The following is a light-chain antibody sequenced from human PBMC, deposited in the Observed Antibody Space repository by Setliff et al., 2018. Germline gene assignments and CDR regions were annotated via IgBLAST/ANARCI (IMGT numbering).Light chain of an antibody. Sequence: QSALAQPASVSGSPGQSITISCTGASSDIGDYVSWYQQHPGKAPKLIIYDVSDRPSGVSHRFSGSKSGNTASLTISGLLAEDEADYYCSSYTTSSTCVFGTGTKVTV. CDR3: SSYTTSSTCV. J-gene: IGLJ1*01. CDR2: DVS. CDR1: SSDIGDY. V-gene: IGLV2-14*01.